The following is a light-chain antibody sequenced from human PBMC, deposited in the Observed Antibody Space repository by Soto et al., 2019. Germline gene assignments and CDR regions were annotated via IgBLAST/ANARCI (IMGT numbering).Light chain of an antibody. CDR2: EAS. J-gene: IGKJ4*01. Sequence: GDRVTITCRASQGISSALAWYQQKPGKAPKLLIYEASIFQSGVPSRFSGSGSGTEFTLTISSLQPEDFATYYCPQFNNYPLTFGGGTKVDIK. V-gene: IGKV1D-13*01. CDR1: QGISSA. CDR3: PQFNNYPLT.